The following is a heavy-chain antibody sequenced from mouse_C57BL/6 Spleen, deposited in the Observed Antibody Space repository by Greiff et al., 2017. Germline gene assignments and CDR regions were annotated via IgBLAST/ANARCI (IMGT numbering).Heavy chain of an antibody. CDR3: AIAYYSNYVGYWYFDV. CDR1: GFSLTSYG. CDR2: IWSGGST. J-gene: IGHJ1*03. V-gene: IGHV2-2*01. Sequence: VQLQQSGPGLVQPSQSLSITCTVSGFSLTSYGVHWVRQSPGKGLEWLGVIWSGGSTDYNAAFISRLSISKDNSKSQVFFKMYSLQADDTAIYYCAIAYYSNYVGYWYFDVWGTGTTVTVSS. D-gene: IGHD2-5*01.